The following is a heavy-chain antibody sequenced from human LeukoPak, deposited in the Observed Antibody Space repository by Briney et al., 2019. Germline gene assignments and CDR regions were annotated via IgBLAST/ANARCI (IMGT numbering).Heavy chain of an antibody. J-gene: IGHJ4*02. D-gene: IGHD5-24*01. Sequence: GASVKVSCKASGGTFSSYAISWVRQAPGQGLEWMGGFDPEDGETIYAQKFQGRVTMTEDTSTDTAYMELSSLRSEDTAVYYCATYPGWLRGEFDYWGQGTLVTVSS. V-gene: IGHV1-24*01. CDR3: ATYPGWLRGEFDY. CDR2: FDPEDGET. CDR1: GGTFSSYA.